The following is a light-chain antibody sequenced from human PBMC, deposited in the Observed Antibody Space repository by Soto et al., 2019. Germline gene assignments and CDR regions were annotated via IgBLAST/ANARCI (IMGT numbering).Light chain of an antibody. CDR3: SSYTTSYFYV. V-gene: IGLV2-14*01. CDR2: GVN. Sequence: QSVLTQPASVSGSPGQSITISCTGSGRDIGAYDYVSWYQQHPGKAPKLLIYGVNNRPSGVSYRFSASKSAFTASLTISGLQAEDEDHYYCSSYTTSYFYVFGPGTKVTV. CDR1: GRDIGAYDY. J-gene: IGLJ1*01.